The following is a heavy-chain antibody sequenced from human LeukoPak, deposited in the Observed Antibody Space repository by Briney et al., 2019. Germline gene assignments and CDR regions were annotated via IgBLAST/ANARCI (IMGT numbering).Heavy chain of an antibody. Sequence: SETLSLTCAVYGGSFSGYYWSWIRQPPGKGLEWIGEINHSGSTNYNPSLKSRVTISVDTSKNQFSLKLSSMTAADTAVYYCAREGYYYGMDVWGQGTTVTASS. J-gene: IGHJ6*02. CDR3: AREGYYYGMDV. CDR1: GGSFSGYY. CDR2: INHSGST. V-gene: IGHV4-34*01.